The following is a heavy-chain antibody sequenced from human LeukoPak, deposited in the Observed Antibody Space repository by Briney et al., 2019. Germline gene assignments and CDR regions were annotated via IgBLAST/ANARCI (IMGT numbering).Heavy chain of an antibody. V-gene: IGHV3-74*01. J-gene: IGHJ4*02. Sequence: GGSLRLSCAASGCTFSNYWMHWVRKAPGKGLVWVSRINSDGINTSYADSVKGRFTISRDNAKNTLNLQMNSLRAEDTAVYYCARRVGDYWGQGTLVTVSS. CDR1: GCTFSNYW. CDR2: INSDGINT. CDR3: ARRVGDY.